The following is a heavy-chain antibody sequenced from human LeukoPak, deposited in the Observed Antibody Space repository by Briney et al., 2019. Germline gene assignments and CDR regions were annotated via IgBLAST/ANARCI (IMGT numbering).Heavy chain of an antibody. Sequence: GGSLRLSCAASGFTFNSYAMTWVRQAPEKGLEWVSSISDSGVSTYYADSVKGRFTISRDNSKNTLYLQMNSLRAEDTALYHCAKGLRGIYDYWGQGTLVTVSS. CDR1: GFTFNSYA. V-gene: IGHV3-23*01. J-gene: IGHJ4*02. CDR3: AKGLRGIYDY. CDR2: ISDSGVST. D-gene: IGHD1-26*01.